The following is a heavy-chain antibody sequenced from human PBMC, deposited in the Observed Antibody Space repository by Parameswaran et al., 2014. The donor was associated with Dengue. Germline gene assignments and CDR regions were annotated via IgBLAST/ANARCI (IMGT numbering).Heavy chain of an antibody. Sequence: WVRQAPGQGLEWMGWISAYNGNTNYAQKLQGRVTMTTDTSTSTAYMELRSLRSDDTAVYYCARDLVTIFGVVIGPGQSWSFSYFDYWGQGTLVTVSS. D-gene: IGHD3-3*01. CDR2: ISAYNGNT. CDR3: ARDLVTIFGVVIGPGQSWSFSYFDY. J-gene: IGHJ4*02. V-gene: IGHV1-18*01.